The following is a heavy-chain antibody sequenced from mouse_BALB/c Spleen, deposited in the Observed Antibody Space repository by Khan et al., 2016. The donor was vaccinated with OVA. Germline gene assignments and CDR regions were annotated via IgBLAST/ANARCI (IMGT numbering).Heavy chain of an antibody. CDR2: INPSSGHT. CDR1: GYTFSNYW. J-gene: IGHJ2*01. V-gene: IGHV1-7*01. Sequence: QVQLQQPGAELAKPGASVKMSCKASGYTFSNYWIHWVKPRPGQGLEWIGYINPSSGHTYYNQTFNDKATLTTDKSSSTAYMQLSSLTSEDSAVYYCARDRIDYWGQGTTLTVSS. CDR3: ARDRIDY.